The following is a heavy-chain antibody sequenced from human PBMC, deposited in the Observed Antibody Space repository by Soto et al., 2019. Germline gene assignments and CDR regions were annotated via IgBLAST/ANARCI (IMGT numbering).Heavy chain of an antibody. J-gene: IGHJ4*02. Sequence: GESLKISCKGSGYSFTSYWIGWVRQMPGKGLEWMGIIYPGDSDTRYSPSFQGQVTISADKSISTAYLQWSSLKASDTAMYYCASLVGGYSGYVYFDYWGQGTLVTVSS. D-gene: IGHD5-12*01. CDR3: ASLVGGYSGYVYFDY. CDR1: GYSFTSYW. CDR2: IYPGDSDT. V-gene: IGHV5-51*01.